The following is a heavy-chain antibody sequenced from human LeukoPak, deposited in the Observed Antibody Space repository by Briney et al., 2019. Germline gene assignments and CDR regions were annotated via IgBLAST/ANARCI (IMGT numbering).Heavy chain of an antibody. V-gene: IGHV4-34*01. D-gene: IGHD2-15*01. Sequence: SETLSLTCTVSGGSISSYYWSWIRQPPGKGLEWIGEINHSGSTNYNPSLKSRVTISVDTSKNQFSLKLSSVTAADTAVYYCARGRAPDIVVVVAAVGGKAFDIWGQGTMVTVSS. CDR3: ARGRAPDIVVVVAAVGGKAFDI. CDR2: INHSGST. J-gene: IGHJ3*02. CDR1: GGSISSYY.